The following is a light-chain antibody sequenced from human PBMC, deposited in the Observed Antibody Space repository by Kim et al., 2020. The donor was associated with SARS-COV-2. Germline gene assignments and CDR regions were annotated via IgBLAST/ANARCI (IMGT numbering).Light chain of an antibody. V-gene: IGKV1-5*03. CDR3: QQYNRFYT. CDR2: KAS. Sequence: DIQMTQSPSNLSASVGDRVTINCQASQSISTWLAWYQQKPGKAPKVLIYKASTLESGVPSRFRGSGSGTEFTLTITSLQPDDFATYYCQQYNRFYTFGQGTKLEI. J-gene: IGKJ2*01. CDR1: QSISTW.